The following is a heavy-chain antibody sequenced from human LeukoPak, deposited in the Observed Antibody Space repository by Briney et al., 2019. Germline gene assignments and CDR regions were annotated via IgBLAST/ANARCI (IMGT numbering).Heavy chain of an antibody. CDR2: IYWDDDK. D-gene: IGHD1-26*01. J-gene: IGHJ4*02. Sequence: ESGPTLVKPTQTLTLTCTFSGFSLSTSGVGVGWIRQPPGKALEWLALIYWDDDKRYSPSLKSRLTITKDTSKNLVVLTMTNMDPVDTATYYCAHRRYWDYYFDDWGQGTLVTVSS. CDR1: GFSLSTSGVG. V-gene: IGHV2-5*02. CDR3: AHRRYWDYYFDD.